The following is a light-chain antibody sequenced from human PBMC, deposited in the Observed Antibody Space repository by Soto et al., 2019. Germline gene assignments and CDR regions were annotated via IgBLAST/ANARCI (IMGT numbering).Light chain of an antibody. CDR2: EVS. J-gene: IGLJ2*01. Sequence: QSALTQPPSASGSPGQSVTISCTGTSSDVGGYNYVSWYQQHPGKAPKLMISEVSKRPSGVTDRFSGSKSGNTASLTVSGLQAEDEADYYCSSYADSIVLFGGGTKLTVL. CDR3: SSYADSIVL. CDR1: SSDVGGYNY. V-gene: IGLV2-8*01.